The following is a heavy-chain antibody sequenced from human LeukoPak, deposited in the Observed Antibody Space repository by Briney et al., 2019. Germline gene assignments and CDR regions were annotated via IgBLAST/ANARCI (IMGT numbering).Heavy chain of an antibody. D-gene: IGHD1-26*01. J-gene: IGHJ3*02. Sequence: GASVKVSCKASGYTFTGYYMHWVRPAPGQGLEWMGWINPNSGGTNYAQKFQGRVTMTRDTSISTAYMELSRLRSDDTALYHCASGRWEPYDAFDIWGQGTMVTVSS. CDR2: INPNSGGT. CDR3: ASGRWEPYDAFDI. V-gene: IGHV1-2*02. CDR1: GYTFTGYY.